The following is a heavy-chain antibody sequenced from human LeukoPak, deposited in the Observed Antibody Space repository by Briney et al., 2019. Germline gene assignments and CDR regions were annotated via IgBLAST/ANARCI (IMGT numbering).Heavy chain of an antibody. V-gene: IGHV1-46*01. CDR2: INPSGSST. CDR1: GYIFTNHY. Sequence: ASVKVSCKASGYIFTNHYMHWVRQAPGQGLEWMGLINPSGSSTLYAEKFRGRIIMTTDMSTATDYMELSSLRSEDTAVYYCARDNSIADRGWWFDPWGQGTLVTVSS. CDR3: ARDNSIADRGWWFDP. J-gene: IGHJ5*02. D-gene: IGHD4-23*01.